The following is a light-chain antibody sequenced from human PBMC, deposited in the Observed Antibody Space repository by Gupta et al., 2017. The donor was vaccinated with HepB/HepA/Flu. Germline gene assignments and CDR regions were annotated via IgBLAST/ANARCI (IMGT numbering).Light chain of an antibody. V-gene: IGKV3-15*01. J-gene: IGKJ2*01. Sequence: EIVMTHSPATLSVSPGRRATLSCRASQSVSNNVAWYQHIPGQAPRLLIVAASTRAAGIPARCSGRGSGTDFTLTISSEQSEDLAVYYYQHNNFCMFTFGQGTKVEIK. CDR2: AAS. CDR3: QHNNFCMFT. CDR1: QSVSNN.